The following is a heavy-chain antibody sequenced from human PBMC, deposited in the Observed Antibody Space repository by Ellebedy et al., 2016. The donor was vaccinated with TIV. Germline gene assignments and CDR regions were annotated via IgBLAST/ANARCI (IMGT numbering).Heavy chain of an antibody. V-gene: IGHV4-30-4*01. CDR1: GGSISSGDYY. J-gene: IGHJ4*02. D-gene: IGHD3-22*01. Sequence: MPSETLSLTCTVSGGSISSGDYYWSWIRQPPGKGLEWIGYIYYSGSTYYNPSLKSRVTISVDTSKNQFSLKLSSVTAADTAVYYCAREAPTYYYDSSGYRGGFDYWGQGTLVTVSS. CDR2: IYYSGST. CDR3: AREAPTYYYDSSGYRGGFDY.